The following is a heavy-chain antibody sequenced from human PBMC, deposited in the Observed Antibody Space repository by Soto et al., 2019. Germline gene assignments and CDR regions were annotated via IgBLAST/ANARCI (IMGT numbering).Heavy chain of an antibody. CDR1: GYTFTGYY. CDR3: ARDWKIGSYCDY. J-gene: IGHJ4*02. D-gene: IGHD1-26*01. CDR2: INPNSGGT. Sequence: ASVKVSCKASGYTFTGYYMHWVRQAPGQGLEWMGWINPNSGGTNYAQKFQGRVTMTRDTSISTAYMELSRLRSDDTAVYYCARDWKIGSYCDYWGQGTMVTVYS. V-gene: IGHV1-2*02.